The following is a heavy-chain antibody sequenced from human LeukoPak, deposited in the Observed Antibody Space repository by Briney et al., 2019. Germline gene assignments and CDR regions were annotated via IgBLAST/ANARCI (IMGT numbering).Heavy chain of an antibody. CDR3: ARAVRNSSSLGFDY. Sequence: SQTLSLTCTVSGGSISSGGYYWSWIRQPPGKGLEWIGYIYHSGSTYYNPSLKSRVTISVDRSKNQFSLKLSSVTAADTAVYYCARAVRNSSSLGFDYWGQGTLVTVSS. V-gene: IGHV4-30-2*01. CDR2: IYHSGST. D-gene: IGHD6-6*01. CDR1: GGSISSGGYY. J-gene: IGHJ4*02.